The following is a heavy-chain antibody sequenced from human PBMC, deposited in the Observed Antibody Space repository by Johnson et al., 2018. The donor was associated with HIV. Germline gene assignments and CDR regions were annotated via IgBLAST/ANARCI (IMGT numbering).Heavy chain of an antibody. CDR2: IYSGGST. CDR1: GFTVSSNY. J-gene: IGHJ3*02. V-gene: IGHV3-66*02. Sequence: VQLVESGGGLVQPGGSLRLSCAASGFTVSSNYMSWVRQAPGKGLEWVSVIYSGGSTYYADSVKGRFTISRDNSKNTLYLQMNSLRAEDTAVYYCARGSIMITFGGVIPDAFDIWGQGTLVIVSS. CDR3: ARGSIMITFGGVIPDAFDI. D-gene: IGHD3-16*02.